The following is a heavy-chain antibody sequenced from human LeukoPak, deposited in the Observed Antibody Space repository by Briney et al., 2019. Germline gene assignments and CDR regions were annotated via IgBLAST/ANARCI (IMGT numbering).Heavy chain of an antibody. V-gene: IGHV3-7*01. CDR1: GFTFSSYW. D-gene: IGHD3-10*01. J-gene: IGHJ4*02. CDR2: IKQDGSEK. CDR3: ASPYYYGSGPFDY. Sequence: GGSLRLSCAASGFTFSSYWMSWVRQAPGKGLEWVANIKQDGSEKYYVDSVKGRFTISRDNAKNSLYLQMNSLRAEDTAEYYCASPYYYGSGPFDYWGQGTLVTVSS.